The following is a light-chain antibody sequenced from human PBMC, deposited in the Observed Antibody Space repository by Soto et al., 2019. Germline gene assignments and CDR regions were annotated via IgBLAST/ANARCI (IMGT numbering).Light chain of an antibody. CDR3: SSYVGNDNLV. CDR2: AVS. CDR1: SSDVGAYNY. J-gene: IGLJ2*01. Sequence: QSALTQPPSASGSPGQSVTISCTGSSSDVGAYNYVSWYQQRPGKAPKLMIYAVSKRPSGVPDRFSGSKSGNTASLTVSGLHAEDEADYYCSSYVGNDNLVFGGGTKLTVL. V-gene: IGLV2-8*01.